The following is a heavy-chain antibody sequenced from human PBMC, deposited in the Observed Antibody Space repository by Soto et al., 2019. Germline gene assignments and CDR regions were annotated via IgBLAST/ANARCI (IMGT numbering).Heavy chain of an antibody. Sequence: QVQLVESGGGVVQPGRSLRLSCAASGFTFRSYAMHWVRQAPGKGLEWVSFISHDGSDQYYADSVKGRFTISRDNSKNTVYLQMNSLRPDDTAVYYCTRDRSLTVVVAGYWGLGTLVTVSS. D-gene: IGHD2-15*01. CDR3: TRDRSLTVVVAGY. CDR1: GFTFRSYA. CDR2: ISHDGSDQ. J-gene: IGHJ4*02. V-gene: IGHV3-30*01.